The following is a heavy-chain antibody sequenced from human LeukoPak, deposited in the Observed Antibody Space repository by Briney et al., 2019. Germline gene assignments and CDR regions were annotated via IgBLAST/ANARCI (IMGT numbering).Heavy chain of an antibody. CDR3: ARDQDDFWSGYYHEAFDI. Sequence: ASVKVSCKASGYTFTGYYMHWVRQAPGQGLEWMGWINPNSGGTNYAQKFQGRVTMTRDTSISTAYMELSRLRSDDTAVYYCARDQDDFWSGYYHEAFDIWGQGTMVTVSS. J-gene: IGHJ3*02. V-gene: IGHV1-2*02. CDR1: GYTFTGYY. CDR2: INPNSGGT. D-gene: IGHD3-3*01.